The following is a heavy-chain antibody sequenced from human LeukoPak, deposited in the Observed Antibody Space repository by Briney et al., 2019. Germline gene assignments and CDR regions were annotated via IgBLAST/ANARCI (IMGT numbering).Heavy chain of an antibody. Sequence: GRSLRPSCAASGFIFSNYTVHWVRQAPGKGLEWVAVTSYDESNKYYADSVKGRFTISRDNSKNTLYLQMNSLRTDDTAVYYCARAVENWFDPWGQGTLVTVSS. J-gene: IGHJ5*02. CDR3: ARAVENWFDP. CDR1: GFIFSNYT. V-gene: IGHV3-30-3*01. D-gene: IGHD4-23*01. CDR2: TSYDESNK.